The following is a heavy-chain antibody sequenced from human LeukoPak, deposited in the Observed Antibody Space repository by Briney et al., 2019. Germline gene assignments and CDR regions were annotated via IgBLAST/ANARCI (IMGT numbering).Heavy chain of an antibody. J-gene: IGHJ2*01. D-gene: IGHD6-25*01. CDR2: IYYSGST. CDR1: GGSIRTGGYY. CDR3: ARRRAIAPGYFDL. Sequence: PSQTLSLTCTVSGGSIRTGGYYWSWMRQPAGKGLEWIGSIYYSGSTYYNPSLKSRVTISVDTSKNQFSLKLSSVTAADTAVYYCARRRAIAPGYFDLWGRGTLVTVSS. V-gene: IGHV4-30-2*03.